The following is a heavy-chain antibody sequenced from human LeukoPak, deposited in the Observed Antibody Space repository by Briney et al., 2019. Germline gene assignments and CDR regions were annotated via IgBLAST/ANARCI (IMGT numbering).Heavy chain of an antibody. CDR2: ISSSGSTI. CDR3: AFMVRGVYFDY. D-gene: IGHD3-10*01. V-gene: IGHV3-48*03. Sequence: GGSLRLSCAASGFTFKSYEMNWVRQAPGKGLGWVSYISSSGSTIYYADSVKGRFTISRDNAKNSLYLQMISLRAEDTAVYYCAFMVRGVYFDYWGQGTLVTVSS. J-gene: IGHJ4*02. CDR1: GFTFKSYE.